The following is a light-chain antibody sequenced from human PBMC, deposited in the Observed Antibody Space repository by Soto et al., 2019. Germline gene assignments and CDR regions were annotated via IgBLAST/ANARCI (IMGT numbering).Light chain of an antibody. CDR3: QQRNIWPPVT. V-gene: IGKV3-11*01. Sequence: GVSKSAAALSLSPGERATLSCRASPSVTNFLAWYQQKPGQAPRLLIYGAFNRATGIPARFSGSGSGTDFTLTISSLEPEDSAIYYCQQRNIWPPVTFGQGTRLEI. J-gene: IGKJ5*01. CDR1: PSVTNF. CDR2: GAF.